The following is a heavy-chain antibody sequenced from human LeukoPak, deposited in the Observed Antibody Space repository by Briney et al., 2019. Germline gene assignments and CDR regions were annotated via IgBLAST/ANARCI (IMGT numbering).Heavy chain of an antibody. J-gene: IGHJ4*02. V-gene: IGHV1-8*01. CDR2: MNPNSGNT. Sequence: ASVKVSCKASGYTFTSYDINWVRQATGQGLEWMGWMNPNSGNTGYAQRFQGGVTMTRNTSISTAYMELSSLRSEDTAVYYCVRGRGSSGYYYYYWGQGTLVTVSS. CDR1: GYTFTSYD. D-gene: IGHD3-22*01. CDR3: VRGRGSSGYYYYY.